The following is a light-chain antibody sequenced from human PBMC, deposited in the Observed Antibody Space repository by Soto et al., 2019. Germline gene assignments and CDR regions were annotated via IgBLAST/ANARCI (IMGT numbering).Light chain of an antibody. CDR1: QSVKNN. CDR2: DAS. Sequence: EIVMTQSPATLSVSPGKRATLSCRASQSVKNNLAWYQQKAGQAPRLLIYDASTRATDIPARFSGSGSGTEFTLTISSLQSEDFAVYYCQQYNNWPPWTFGQGTKVEI. V-gene: IGKV3-15*01. J-gene: IGKJ1*01. CDR3: QQYNNWPPWT.